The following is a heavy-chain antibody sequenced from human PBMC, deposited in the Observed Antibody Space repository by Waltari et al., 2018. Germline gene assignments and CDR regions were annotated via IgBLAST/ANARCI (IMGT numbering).Heavy chain of an antibody. CDR2: IYSGGST. D-gene: IGHD6-6*01. Sequence: EVQLVESGGGLVQPGGSLRLSCAASGFTVSSNYISWVRQPPGKGLEWVSVIYSGGSTYYADSVKGRFTISRDNSKNTLYLQMNSLRAEDTAVYYCARDLYSSSSGPYYYYGMDVWGQGTTVTVSS. CDR3: ARDLYSSSSGPYYYYGMDV. CDR1: GFTVSSNY. V-gene: IGHV3-66*02. J-gene: IGHJ6*02.